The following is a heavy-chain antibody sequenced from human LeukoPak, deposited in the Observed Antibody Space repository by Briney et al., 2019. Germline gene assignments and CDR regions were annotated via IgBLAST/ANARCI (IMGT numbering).Heavy chain of an antibody. V-gene: IGHV4-59*01. CDR3: ARDRDSSGYYDAFDI. D-gene: IGHD3-22*01. J-gene: IGHJ3*02. CDR1: VGTISRYY. CDR2: IYYSGST. Sequence: SETLSLTCTVSVGTISRYYWSWIRQPPGEGLWRIGDIYYSGSTNYNPSLKSRVTISVDTSKNQCSLKLSSVTAADTAVYYCARDRDSSGYYDAFDIWGQGTMVTVSS.